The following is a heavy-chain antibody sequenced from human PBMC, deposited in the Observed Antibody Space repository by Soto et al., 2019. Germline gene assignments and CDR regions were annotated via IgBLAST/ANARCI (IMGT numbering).Heavy chain of an antibody. CDR2: IHHTGTT. Sequence: QVQLQESGPGLVKPSETLSLTCTVSGGSINSHYWSWIRQSPGKGLEWIGYIHHTGTTNYNPSPKSRVTISLATSQNQFSLKLTSVTAADTAVYYCTRSGGDYVNGGYYGGDYDYWGRGTLVTVSS. CDR1: GGSINSHY. CDR3: TRSGGDYVNGGYYGGDYDY. V-gene: IGHV4-59*11. J-gene: IGHJ4*02. D-gene: IGHD3-22*01.